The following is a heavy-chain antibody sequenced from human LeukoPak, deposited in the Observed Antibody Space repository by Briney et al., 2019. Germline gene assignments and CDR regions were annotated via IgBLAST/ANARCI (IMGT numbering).Heavy chain of an antibody. Sequence: GGSLRLSCAASGFAFSSYAMSWVRQAPGKGLEWVSAISGSGGSTYYADSVKGRFTISRDNSKNTLYLQMNSLRAEGTAVYYCVKDMTMIVVVTLFDYWGQGTLVTVSS. J-gene: IGHJ4*02. CDR3: VKDMTMIVVVTLFDY. V-gene: IGHV3-23*01. CDR1: GFAFSSYA. D-gene: IGHD3-22*01. CDR2: ISGSGGST.